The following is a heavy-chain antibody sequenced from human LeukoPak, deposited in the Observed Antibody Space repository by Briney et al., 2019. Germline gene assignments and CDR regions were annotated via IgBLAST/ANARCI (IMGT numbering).Heavy chain of an antibody. CDR2: INPNSGDT. Sequence: ASVKVSCKTSGYTFSDYYIHWIRQAPGQGLEWVGWINPNSGDTDYAQKFQGRVTMTRDTSISTAYMELSSLRSDDTAVYYCAREAFTTVTTATDAFDFWGQGTMVTVSS. D-gene: IGHD4-17*01. J-gene: IGHJ3*01. CDR3: AREAFTTVTTATDAFDF. V-gene: IGHV1-2*02. CDR1: GYTFSDYY.